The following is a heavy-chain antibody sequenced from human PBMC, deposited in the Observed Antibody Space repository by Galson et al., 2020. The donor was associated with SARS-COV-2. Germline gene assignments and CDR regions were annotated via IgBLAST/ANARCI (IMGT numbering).Heavy chain of an antibody. CDR3: ARNSGWRDAFDI. CDR2: ISSSSSYI. Sequence: GESLKISCAASGFTFSSYSMNWVRQAPGTGLEWVSSISSSSSYIYYADSVKGRFTISRDNAKNSLYLQMNSLRAEDTAVYYCARNSGWRDAFDIWGQGTMVTVSS. D-gene: IGHD6-19*01. J-gene: IGHJ3*02. V-gene: IGHV3-21*01. CDR1: GFTFSSYS.